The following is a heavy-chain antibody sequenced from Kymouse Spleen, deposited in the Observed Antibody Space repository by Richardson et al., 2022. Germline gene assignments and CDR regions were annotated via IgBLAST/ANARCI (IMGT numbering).Heavy chain of an antibody. J-gene: IGHJ4*02. Sequence: EVQLVESGGGLVQPGGSLRLSCAASGFTFSSYDMHWVRQATGKGLEWVSAIGTAGDTYYPGSVKGRFTISRENAKNSLYLQMNSLRAGDTAVYYCARGSPYYDPFDYWGQGTLVTVSS. CDR2: IGTAGDT. CDR3: ARGSPYYDPFDY. V-gene: IGHV3-13*01. D-gene: IGHD1-26*01,IGHD5-12*01. CDR1: GFTFSSYD.